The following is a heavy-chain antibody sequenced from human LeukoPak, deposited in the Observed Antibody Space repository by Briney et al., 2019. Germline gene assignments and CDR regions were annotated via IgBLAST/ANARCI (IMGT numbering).Heavy chain of an antibody. V-gene: IGHV3-30*04. J-gene: IGHJ6*02. CDR2: ISHDGGHE. Sequence: GGSLRLSCAASGFTFSSYAMHWVRQAPGKGLEWVALISHDGGHEYNADSVKGRFTISRDNSKNTLYLQMNGLRAEDTAVYYCARCSGYGMDVWGQGTTVTVSS. D-gene: IGHD3-10*02. CDR1: GFTFSSYA. CDR3: ARCSGYGMDV.